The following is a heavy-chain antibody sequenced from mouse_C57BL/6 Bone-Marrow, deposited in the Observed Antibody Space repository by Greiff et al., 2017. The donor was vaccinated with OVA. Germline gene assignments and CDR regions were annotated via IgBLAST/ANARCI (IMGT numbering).Heavy chain of an antibody. D-gene: IGHD2-2*01. V-gene: IGHV1-47*01. CDR2: FHPYNDDT. CDR3: ARPYGYDGGTGFGY. CDR1: GYTFTTYP. Sequence: VKLVESGAELVKPGALVKMSCKASGYTFTTYPIEWMKQNHGKSLEWIGNFHPYNDDTKYNEKFKGKATLTVEKSSSTVYLELSRLTSDDSAVYYCARPYGYDGGTGFGYWGQGTLVTVSA. J-gene: IGHJ3*01.